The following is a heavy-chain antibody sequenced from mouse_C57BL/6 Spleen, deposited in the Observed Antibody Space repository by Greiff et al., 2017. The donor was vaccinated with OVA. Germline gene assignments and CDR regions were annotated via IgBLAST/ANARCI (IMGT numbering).Heavy chain of an antibody. D-gene: IGHD1-1*01. CDR3: AIYYYGSSDVVYYYAMDY. V-gene: IGHV1-64*01. Sequence: VQLQQPGAELVKPGASVKLSCKASGYTFTSYWMHWVKQRPGQGLEWIGMIHPNSGSTNYNEKFKSKATLTVDKSSSTAYMQLSSLTSEDSAVYYCAIYYYGSSDVVYYYAMDYWGQGTSVTVSS. CDR1: GYTFTSYW. J-gene: IGHJ4*01. CDR2: IHPNSGST.